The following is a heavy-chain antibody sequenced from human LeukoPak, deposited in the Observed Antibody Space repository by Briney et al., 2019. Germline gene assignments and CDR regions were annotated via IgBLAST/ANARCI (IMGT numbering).Heavy chain of an antibody. CDR3: GRGRAY. CDR1: GFTFSSYS. Sequence: GGSLRLSCTASGFTFSSYSMNWVRQAPGKGLEWVSYISSDSTTIYYADSVKGRFTISRDNAKNSLYLQMNSLRDEDTAVYYCGRGRAYWGQGTLVSVSS. V-gene: IGHV3-48*02. CDR2: ISSDSTTI. J-gene: IGHJ4*02.